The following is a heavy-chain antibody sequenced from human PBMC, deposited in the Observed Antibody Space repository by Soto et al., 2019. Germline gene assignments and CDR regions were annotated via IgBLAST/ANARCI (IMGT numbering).Heavy chain of an antibody. D-gene: IGHD3-9*01. CDR2: ISWDSGSV. Sequence: PGGSLRLSCAASGFTFDDYAMHWVRQGPGKGLEWVSGISWDSGSVDSADSVKGRFTISRDNAKNSLYLQMNSLRAEDTALYYCVEATHDILTGSTFDSWGQGTLVTVSS. CDR1: GFTFDDYA. V-gene: IGHV3-9*01. CDR3: VEATHDILTGSTFDS. J-gene: IGHJ4*01.